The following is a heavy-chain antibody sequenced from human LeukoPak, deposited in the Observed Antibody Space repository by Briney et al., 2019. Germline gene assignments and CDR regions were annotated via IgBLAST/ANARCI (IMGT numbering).Heavy chain of an antibody. CDR3: ARATQLWESKHFYYYYYLDV. D-gene: IGHD3-16*01. CDR2: IYTDGTT. CDR1: GFTINDNY. Sequence: GGSLRLSCAASGFTINDNYMTWVRQAPAKGLDWVSFIYTDGTTVYADSVKGRFTVSRDDSKNILFLQINSLRAEDTAVYYCARATQLWESKHFYYYYYLDVWGKGTTVTVSS. V-gene: IGHV3-53*01. J-gene: IGHJ6*03.